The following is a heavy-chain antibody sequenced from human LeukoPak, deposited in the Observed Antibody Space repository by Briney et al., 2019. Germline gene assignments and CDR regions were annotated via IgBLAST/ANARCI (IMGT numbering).Heavy chain of an antibody. D-gene: IGHD3-16*01. J-gene: IGHJ6*02. Sequence: PGGSLRLSCAASGFTFDDYTMHWVRQAPGKGLEWVSLISWDGGSTYYADSVKGRFTISRDNSKNSLYLQMNSLRTEDTALYYCAKDETYGNYYGMDVWGQGTLVTVSS. CDR3: AKDETYGNYYGMDV. V-gene: IGHV3-43*01. CDR2: ISWDGGST. CDR1: GFTFDDYT.